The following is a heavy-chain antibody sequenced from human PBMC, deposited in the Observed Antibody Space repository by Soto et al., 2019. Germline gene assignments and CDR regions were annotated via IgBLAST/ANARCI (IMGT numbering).Heavy chain of an antibody. CDR2: ISYDGSGK. J-gene: IGHJ4*02. V-gene: IGHV3-30*03. CDR1: GFTISGHG. Sequence: PGGSLRLSCAASGFTISGHGMHWVRQAPGKGLEWLAVISYDGSGKFYGDSVKGRFTISRDNSKNTLYLQMNSLRAEDTAVYYCARRGPGTYFDYWGQGSLVTVSS. CDR3: ARRGPGTYFDY. D-gene: IGHD6-13*01.